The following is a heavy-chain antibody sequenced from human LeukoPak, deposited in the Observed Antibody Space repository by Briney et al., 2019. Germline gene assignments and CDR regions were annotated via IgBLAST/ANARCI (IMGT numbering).Heavy chain of an antibody. CDR3: ARGPHIAAAGTGRFWNY. Sequence: SETLSLTCAVYGESFSGYYWSWIRQPPGKGLEWIGEINHSGSTNYNPSLKSRVTISVDTSKNQFSLKLSSVTAADTAVYYCARGPHIAAAGTGRFWNYWGQGTLVTVSS. CDR2: INHSGST. CDR1: GESFSGYY. J-gene: IGHJ4*02. V-gene: IGHV4-34*01. D-gene: IGHD6-13*01.